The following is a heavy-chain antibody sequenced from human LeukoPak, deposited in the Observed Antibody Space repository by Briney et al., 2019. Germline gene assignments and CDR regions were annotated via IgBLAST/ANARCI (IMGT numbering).Heavy chain of an antibody. Sequence: ASVKVSCKASGYTFTGYYMHWVRQAPGQGLEWMGWINPNSGGTNYAQKFQGRVTMTRDTSIRTAYMELSRLRSDDTAVYYCASIAAAGTNFDYWGQGTLVTVSS. CDR1: GYTFTGYY. V-gene: IGHV1-2*02. J-gene: IGHJ4*02. CDR3: ASIAAAGTNFDY. CDR2: INPNSGGT. D-gene: IGHD6-13*01.